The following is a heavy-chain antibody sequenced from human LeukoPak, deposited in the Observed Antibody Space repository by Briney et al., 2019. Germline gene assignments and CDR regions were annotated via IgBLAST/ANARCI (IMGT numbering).Heavy chain of an antibody. J-gene: IGHJ4*02. CDR2: INPNSGGT. D-gene: IGHD3-22*01. Sequence: ASVKVSCKASGYTFTGYYMHWVRQAPGQGLEWMGWINPNSGGTNYAQKFQGRVTMTRDTSISTAYMELSRLRSDDTAVSYCARGRNQLTHSDYSSGAQRIFDYWGQGTLVTVSS. CDR3: ARGRNQLTHSDYSSGAQRIFDY. CDR1: GYTFTGYY. V-gene: IGHV1-2*02.